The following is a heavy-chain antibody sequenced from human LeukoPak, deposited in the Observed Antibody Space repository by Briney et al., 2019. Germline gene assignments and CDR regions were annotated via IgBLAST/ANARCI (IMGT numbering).Heavy chain of an antibody. D-gene: IGHD3-22*01. J-gene: IGHJ5*02. CDR2: ISSSSSTI. CDR3: ARDWTPYYYDSSGPFDP. CDR1: GFTFSSYS. V-gene: IGHV3-48*01. Sequence: GGSLRLSCAASGFTFSSYSMNWVRQAPGKGLEWVSYISSSSSTIYYADSVKGRFTISRDNAKNSLYLQMNSLRAEDTAVYYCARDWTPYYYDSSGPFDPWGQGTLVTVSS.